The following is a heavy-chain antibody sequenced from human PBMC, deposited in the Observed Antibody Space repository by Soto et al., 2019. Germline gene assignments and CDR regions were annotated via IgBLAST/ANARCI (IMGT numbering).Heavy chain of an antibody. D-gene: IGHD3-10*01. Sequence: QGQLQESGPGLVKPSQTMSLTCTDYGGSISSGGYYWSWIRQHPGKGLECIGYIYYSGSTYYNPSLKSRVTISVDTSENQFSLKLSSVTAADRAVYYCARYGSGSYYPTTFDYWGQGTLVTVSS. CDR3: ARYGSGSYYPTTFDY. V-gene: IGHV4-31*03. CDR1: GGSISSGGYY. CDR2: IYYSGST. J-gene: IGHJ4*02.